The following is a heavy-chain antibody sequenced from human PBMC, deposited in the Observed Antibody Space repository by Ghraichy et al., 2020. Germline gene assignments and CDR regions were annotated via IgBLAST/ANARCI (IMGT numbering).Heavy chain of an antibody. Sequence: SQTLSLTCAVSGGSISSGGYSWSWIRQPPGKGLEWIGYIYHSGSTYYNPSLKSRVTISVDRSKNQFSLKLSSVTAADTAVYYCARGYDFWRAFDIWGQGTMVTVSS. J-gene: IGHJ3*02. D-gene: IGHD3-3*01. CDR1: GGSISSGGYS. CDR3: ARGYDFWRAFDI. CDR2: IYHSGST. V-gene: IGHV4-30-2*01.